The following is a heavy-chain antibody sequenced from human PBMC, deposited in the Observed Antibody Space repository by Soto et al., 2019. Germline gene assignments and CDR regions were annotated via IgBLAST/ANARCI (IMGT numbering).Heavy chain of an antibody. CDR3: TTEARITMIVVVSDAFDI. J-gene: IGHJ3*02. V-gene: IGHV3-15*07. CDR2: IKSKTDGGTT. Sequence: EVQLVESGGGLVKPGGSLRLSCAASGFTFSNAWMNWVRQAPGKGLEWVGRIKSKTDGGTTDYAAPVKGRFTISRDDSKNPLYLQMNSLKTDDTAVYYCTTEARITMIVVVSDAFDIWGQGTMVTVSS. CDR1: GFTFSNAW. D-gene: IGHD3-22*01.